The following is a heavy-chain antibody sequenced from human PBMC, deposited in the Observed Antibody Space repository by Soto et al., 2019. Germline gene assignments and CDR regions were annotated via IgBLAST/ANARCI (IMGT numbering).Heavy chain of an antibody. J-gene: IGHJ4*02. CDR1: GGSFSGYY. CDR3: AREGYCSGGSCYSRTLDY. Sequence: SETLSLTCAVYGGSFSGYYWSWIRQPPGKGLEWIGEINHSGSTNYNPSLKSRVTISVDTSKNQFSLKLSSVTAADTAVYYCAREGYCSGGSCYSRTLDYWGQGTLVTVSS. V-gene: IGHV4-34*01. D-gene: IGHD2-15*01. CDR2: INHSGST.